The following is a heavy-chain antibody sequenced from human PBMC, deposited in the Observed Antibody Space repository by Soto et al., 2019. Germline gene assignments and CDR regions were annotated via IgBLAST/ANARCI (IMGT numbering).Heavy chain of an antibody. J-gene: IGHJ4*02. CDR1: GGSTSSDNY. V-gene: IGHV4-30-4*01. Sequence: SETLSLTCTVSGGSTSSDNYWSWIRQPPGKGLEWIGHIYYSGNTDYNPSLKSRLAISIDTSKNQFSLKLSSVTAADTAVYFCAREGGESSDGLYYFDSWGKGSLVTVSS. CDR2: IYYSGNT. D-gene: IGHD3-16*01. CDR3: AREGGESSDGLYYFDS.